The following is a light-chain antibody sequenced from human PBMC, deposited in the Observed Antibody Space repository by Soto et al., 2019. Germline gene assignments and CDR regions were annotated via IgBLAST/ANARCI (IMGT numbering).Light chain of an antibody. CDR1: HSVTRY. CDR3: QQRSNWPIT. J-gene: IGKJ5*01. Sequence: EIVLTQSPGTLSLSPGERATLSCRASHSVTRYVAWYQQKPGQAPRLLIYDASNRATGIPARFSGSGSGTDFTLTISSLEPEDFAVYYCQQRSNWPITFGQGTRLEIK. CDR2: DAS. V-gene: IGKV3-11*01.